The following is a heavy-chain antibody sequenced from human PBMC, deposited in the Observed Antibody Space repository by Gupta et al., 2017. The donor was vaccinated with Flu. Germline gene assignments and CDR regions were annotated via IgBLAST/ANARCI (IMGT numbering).Heavy chain of an antibody. Sequence: QVQLVESGGGVVQPGRSLRLSCAASGFTFSSYGMHWVRQAPGKGLEWVAVISYDGSNKYYADSVKGRFTISRDNSKNTLYLQMNSLRAEDTAVYYCAKDFWIQLWLPLSFDYWGQGTLVTVSS. CDR1: GFTFSSYG. V-gene: IGHV3-30*18. D-gene: IGHD5-18*01. J-gene: IGHJ4*02. CDR2: ISYDGSNK. CDR3: AKDFWIQLWLPLSFDY.